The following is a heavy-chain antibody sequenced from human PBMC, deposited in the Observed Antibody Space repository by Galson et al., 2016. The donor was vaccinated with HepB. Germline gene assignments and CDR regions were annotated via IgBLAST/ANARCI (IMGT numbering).Heavy chain of an antibody. D-gene: IGHD6-19*01. Sequence: SLRLSCAASGFIFSNYAMIWVRRAPGKGLEWVSAISRGSGGGTYYADSVKGRFTISRDNSKNTLYLQVNSLRGDDTAVYHCAKTAPYGTGWAGAFDVWGQGTLVTVSS. V-gene: IGHV3-23*01. CDR2: ISRGSGGGT. J-gene: IGHJ3*01. CDR3: AKTAPYGTGWAGAFDV. CDR1: GFIFSNYA.